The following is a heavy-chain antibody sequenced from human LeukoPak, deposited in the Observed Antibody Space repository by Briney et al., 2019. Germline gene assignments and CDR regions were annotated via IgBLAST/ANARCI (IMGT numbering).Heavy chain of an antibody. CDR3: AKVIPSSGWPFDY. CDR1: AFTFMNYP. V-gene: IGHV3-23*01. J-gene: IGHJ4*02. Sequence: GGSLRLSCAASAFTFMNYPMTWVRQAPGKGLEWVSVISGRGDTTYYADSVKGRFTISRDNSKSKLYLQMNSLRAEDTALYYCAKVIPSSGWPFDYWGQGTLVTVSS. CDR2: ISGRGDTT. D-gene: IGHD6-19*01.